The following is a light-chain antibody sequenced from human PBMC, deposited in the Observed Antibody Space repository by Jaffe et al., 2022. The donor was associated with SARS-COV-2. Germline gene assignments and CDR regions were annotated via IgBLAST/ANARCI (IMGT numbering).Light chain of an antibody. Sequence: DIVLTQSPDSLAVSLGERASINCKSSQTLFYSSTNKNHLAWYQQKPGQPPKLLIYWASTRESGVPDRFSGSASGTDFTLTISSLQAEDVAVYYCQQCYSTPFTFGQGTKLEIK. CDR3: QQCYSTPFT. J-gene: IGKJ2*01. CDR1: QTLFYSSTNKNH. V-gene: IGKV4-1*01. CDR2: WAS.